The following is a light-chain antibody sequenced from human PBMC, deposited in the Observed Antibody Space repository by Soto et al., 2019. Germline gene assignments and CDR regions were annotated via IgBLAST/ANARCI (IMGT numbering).Light chain of an antibody. V-gene: IGKV3-11*01. CDR2: DAS. J-gene: IGKJ5*01. CDR3: QKRSNWTIA. Sequence: SPATLSLSPGERATLSCRASRSVSSYLAWYQQKPGQAPRLLIYDASNRATGIPARFSGSGSGTDFTLTISSLEPEDFAVYYCQKRSNWTIAFGQGTRLEIK. CDR1: RSVSSY.